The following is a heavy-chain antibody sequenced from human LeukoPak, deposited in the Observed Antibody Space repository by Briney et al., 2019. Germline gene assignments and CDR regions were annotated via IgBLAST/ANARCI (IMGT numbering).Heavy chain of an antibody. V-gene: IGHV1-8*01. D-gene: IGHD1-26*01. Sequence: GASVKVSCKASGYIFTTYDITWVRQAPGQGPEWMGWSKPSIDEAGYAQKFQGRVIMTTRTSINTAYMELRGLTSEDTAVYYCARGRVGTGYYYYYMDVWGKGTAVTVSS. CDR3: ARGRVGTGYYYYYMDV. J-gene: IGHJ6*03. CDR2: SKPSIDEA. CDR1: GYIFTTYD.